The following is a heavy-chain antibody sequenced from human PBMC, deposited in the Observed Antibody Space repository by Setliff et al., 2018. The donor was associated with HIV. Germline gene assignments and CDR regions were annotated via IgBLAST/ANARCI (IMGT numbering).Heavy chain of an antibody. J-gene: IGHJ4*02. Sequence: ASVKVSCKVSGYTFPDYYMHWVQQAPGKGLEWMGLIDPDHGEAVYAEKFQGRVKKTLSLQMNSLRGDDTAVYFCASGGYDILTGLGHWGQGTLVTVSS. D-gene: IGHD3-9*01. CDR1: GYTFPDYY. V-gene: IGHV1-69-2*01. CDR2: IDPDHGEA. CDR3: ASGGYDILTGLGH.